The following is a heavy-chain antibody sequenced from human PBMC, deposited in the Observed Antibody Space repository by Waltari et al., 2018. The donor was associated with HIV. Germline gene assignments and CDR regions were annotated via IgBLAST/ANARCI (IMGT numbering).Heavy chain of an antibody. Sequence: QVQLVQSGGEVRKPGASVKVSCKTSGYTFTNFGLSWVRQAPGQGLEWMGWSYSGNANYAQNLQGRVTMTTDTSTSTAYMELRNLRSDDTAMYHCARVAAARQVDFWGQGTLVAVSS. CDR3: ARVAAARQVDF. J-gene: IGHJ4*02. D-gene: IGHD6-13*01. CDR2: SYSGNA. CDR1: GYTFTNFG. V-gene: IGHV1-18*01.